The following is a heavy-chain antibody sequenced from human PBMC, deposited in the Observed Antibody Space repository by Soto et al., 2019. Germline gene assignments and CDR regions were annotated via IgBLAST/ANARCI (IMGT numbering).Heavy chain of an antibody. CDR3: ARVYMVRGTIIRYFDY. D-gene: IGHD3-10*01. J-gene: IGHJ4*02. CDR1: GGSISSSNW. V-gene: IGHV4-4*02. Sequence: QVQLQESGPGVVKPSGTLSLTCAVSGGSISSSNWWSWVRQPPGKGLEWIGKIDHSGSTNYNPSLKSRVTISVDKSQNQFSLKLSSVTAADTAVYYCARVYMVRGTIIRYFDYWGQGTLVTVSS. CDR2: IDHSGST.